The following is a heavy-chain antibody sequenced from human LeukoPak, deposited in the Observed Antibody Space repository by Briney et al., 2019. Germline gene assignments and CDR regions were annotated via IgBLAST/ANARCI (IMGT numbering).Heavy chain of an antibody. V-gene: IGHV4-61*02. J-gene: IGHJ6*03. Sequence: PSETLSLTCAVSGGSISSGSYYWSWIRQPAGKGLEWIGRIYTSGSTNYNPSLKSRVTISVDTSKNQFSLKLSSVTAADTAVYYCASRIAAGGYYYYMDVWGKGTTVTVSS. CDR1: GGSISSGSYY. CDR3: ASRIAAGGYYYYMDV. D-gene: IGHD6-6*01. CDR2: IYTSGST.